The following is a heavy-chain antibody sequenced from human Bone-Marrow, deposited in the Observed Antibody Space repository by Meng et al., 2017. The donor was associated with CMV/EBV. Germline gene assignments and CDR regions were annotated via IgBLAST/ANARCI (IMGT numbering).Heavy chain of an antibody. Sequence: SGIPFSAAWMSWVRQATGMGLEWVGRLKSAGGDETADYVAPVKGRFTISRDDSKNMLYLQMSRLKTEDTAVYYCVWLSQERTLGFWGQGTLVTVSS. J-gene: IGHJ4*02. CDR1: GIPFSAAW. D-gene: IGHD6-19*01. V-gene: IGHV3-15*01. CDR2: LKSAGGDETA. CDR3: VWLSQERTLGF.